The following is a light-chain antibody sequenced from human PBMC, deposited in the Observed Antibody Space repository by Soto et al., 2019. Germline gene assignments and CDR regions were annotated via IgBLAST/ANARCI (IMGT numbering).Light chain of an antibody. J-gene: IGKJ4*01. V-gene: IGKV1-5*03. Sequence: DIQMTQSPSTLSASVGDRVTITSRASQSISNWLAWYQQKPGKAPKLLIYKASSLESGVPSRFSGSGSGTEFTLTISSLQPDDFATYYCQQYNSYSPLTFGGGTKVDIK. CDR1: QSISNW. CDR2: KAS. CDR3: QQYNSYSPLT.